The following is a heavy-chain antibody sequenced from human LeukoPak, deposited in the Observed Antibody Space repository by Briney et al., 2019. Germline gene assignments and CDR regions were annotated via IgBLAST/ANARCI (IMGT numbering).Heavy chain of an antibody. D-gene: IGHD6-13*01. J-gene: IGHJ6*02. CDR2: IWYDGSNK. CDR1: GFTFSSYG. V-gene: IGHV3-33*01. CDR3: ARIGQQLVRGGMDV. Sequence: GGSLRLSCAASGFTFSSYGMHWGRQAPGKGLEWVAVIWYDGSNKYYADSVKGRFTISRDNSKNTLYLQMNSLRAEDTAVYYCARIGQQLVRGGMDVWGQGTTVTVSS.